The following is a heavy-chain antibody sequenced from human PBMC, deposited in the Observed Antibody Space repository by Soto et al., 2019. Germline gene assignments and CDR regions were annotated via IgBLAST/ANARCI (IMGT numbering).Heavy chain of an antibody. CDR2: IFWADHK. J-gene: IGHJ4*02. CDR1: GFSLSNSGVG. V-gene: IGHV2-5*02. CDR3: ALSGGYRIIDY. Sequence: QITLKESGPTLVKHTQTLTLTCTFSGFSLSNSGVGVGWIRQPPGKALERLALIFWADHKRYSPSLKSRLTIINDTSKNQVVLTMTIMNPVDTATYYCALSGGYRIIDYWGQGTLVTVSS. D-gene: IGHD3-10*01.